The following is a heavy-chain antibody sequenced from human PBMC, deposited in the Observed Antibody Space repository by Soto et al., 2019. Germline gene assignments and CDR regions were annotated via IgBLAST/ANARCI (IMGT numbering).Heavy chain of an antibody. D-gene: IGHD2-15*01. CDR2: ISAYNGNT. CDR3: ARVFCSGGNCYSGDYFDY. V-gene: IGHV1-18*01. J-gene: IGHJ4*02. CDR1: GYTLTSYG. Sequence: ASVKVSCKASGYTLTSYGISWVRQAPGQGLEWMGWISAYNGNTNYAQKFQGGVTMTTDTSTSTAYMELRSLRSDDTAVYYCARVFCSGGNCYSGDYFDYWGQGTLVTVSS.